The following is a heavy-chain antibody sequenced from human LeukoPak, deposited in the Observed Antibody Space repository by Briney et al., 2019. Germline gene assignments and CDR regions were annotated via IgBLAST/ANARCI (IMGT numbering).Heavy chain of an antibody. CDR1: GGSISSYY. D-gene: IGHD6-13*01. Sequence: SGTLSLTCTVSGGSISSYYWSWIRQPPGKGLEWIGYIYYSGSTNYNPSLKSRVTISVDTSKNQFSLKLSSVTAADTAVYYRARETAAGHFDYWGQGTLVTVSS. J-gene: IGHJ4*02. CDR2: IYYSGST. V-gene: IGHV4-59*01. CDR3: ARETAAGHFDY.